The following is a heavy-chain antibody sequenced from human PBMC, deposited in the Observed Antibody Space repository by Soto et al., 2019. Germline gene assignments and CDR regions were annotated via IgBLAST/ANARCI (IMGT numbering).Heavy chain of an antibody. CDR1: GFDFRSYE. J-gene: IGHJ3*02. Sequence: PGGSLRLSCVASGFDFRSYEMNWVRQAPGKGLEWVSNIRANDESIYYADSVKGRVSVSRDNAKNSLFLEVNSLRVDDTAVYYCARETLRDAIDIWGQGTMVTVS. CDR3: ARETLRDAIDI. V-gene: IGHV3-48*03. CDR2: IRANDESI.